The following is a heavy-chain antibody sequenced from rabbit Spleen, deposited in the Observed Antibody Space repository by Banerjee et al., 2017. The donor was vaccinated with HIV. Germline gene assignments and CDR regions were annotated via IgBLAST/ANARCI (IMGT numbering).Heavy chain of an antibody. D-gene: IGHD4-1*01. V-gene: IGHV1S40*01. Sequence: QSLEESGGDLVKPGASLTLTCTASGFSFSSSYYMCWVRQAPGKGLEWIACIYTSSGSTYYASWAKGRFTITRSTSLNTVDLKMTSLTAADTATYFCARDTYSSGWDYYFNLWGPGTLVTVS. CDR1: GFSFSSSYY. J-gene: IGHJ4*01. CDR3: ARDTYSSGWDYYFNL. CDR2: IYTSSGST.